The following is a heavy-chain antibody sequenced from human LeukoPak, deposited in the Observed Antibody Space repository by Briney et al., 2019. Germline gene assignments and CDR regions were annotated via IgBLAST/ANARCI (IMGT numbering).Heavy chain of an antibody. CDR1: GGSISSYY. CDR3: ASLDGSSYDY. J-gene: IGHJ4*02. CDR2: IYYSGST. D-gene: IGHD5-24*01. V-gene: IGHV4-59*01. Sequence: SETLSLTCTVSGGSISSYYWSWIRQPPGKGLEWIGYIYYSGSTNYNPSLKSRVTISVDTSKNQFSLKLSSVTAADTAVYYCASLDGSSYDYWGQGTLVTVSS.